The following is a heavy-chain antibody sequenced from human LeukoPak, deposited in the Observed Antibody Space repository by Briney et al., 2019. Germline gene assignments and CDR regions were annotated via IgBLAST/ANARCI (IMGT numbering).Heavy chain of an antibody. V-gene: IGHV4-4*07. CDR3: ARERDETYYDFWSGYPWGLNWFDP. J-gene: IGHJ5*02. CDR2: IYTSGST. Sequence: SETLSLTCTVSGGSISSYYWSWIRQPAGKGLEWIGRIYTSGSTNYNPSLKSRVTMSVDTSKDQFSLKLSSVTAADTAVYYCARERDETYYDFWSGYPWGLNWFDPWGQGTLVTVSS. CDR1: GGSISSYY. D-gene: IGHD3-3*01.